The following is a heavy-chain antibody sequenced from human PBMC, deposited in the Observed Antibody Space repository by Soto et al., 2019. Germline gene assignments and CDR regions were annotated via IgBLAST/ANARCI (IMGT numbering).Heavy chain of an antibody. CDR2: IIPIFGTA. D-gene: IGHD3-10*01. Sequence: SVKVSCKASGYTFSSFGFSWMRQAPGQGLEWMGGIIPIFGTANYAQKFQGRVTITADESTSTAYMELSSLRSEDTAVYYCARNYGSGSYPFDYWGQGTLVTVSS. CDR1: GYTFSSFG. J-gene: IGHJ4*02. CDR3: ARNYGSGSYPFDY. V-gene: IGHV1-69*13.